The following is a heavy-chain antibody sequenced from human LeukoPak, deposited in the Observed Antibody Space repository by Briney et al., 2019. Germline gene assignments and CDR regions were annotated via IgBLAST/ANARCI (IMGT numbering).Heavy chain of an antibody. J-gene: IGHJ4*02. Sequence: SETLSLTCTVSGYSITSAYYWGWIRQPPGKGLEWIGSFFLKGSTYYNPSLKSRVTISVDTSKHQFSLTLSSVTAADTAVYYCARVARCTSCFDVDYWGQGTLVTVSS. CDR1: GYSITSAYY. V-gene: IGHV4-38-2*02. CDR3: ARVARCTSCFDVDY. D-gene: IGHD2-2*01. CDR2: FFLKGST.